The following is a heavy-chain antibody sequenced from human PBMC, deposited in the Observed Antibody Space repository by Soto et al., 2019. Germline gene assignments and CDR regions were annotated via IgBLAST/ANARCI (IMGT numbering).Heavy chain of an antibody. V-gene: IGHV3-23*01. CDR3: AKTGGGTYYDILTGCDSGHWFDP. J-gene: IGHJ5*02. D-gene: IGHD3-9*01. CDR2: ISGSGGST. CDR1: GFTFSSYA. Sequence: PGGSLRLSCAASGFTFSSYAMSWVRQAPGKGLEWVSAISGSGGSTYYADSVKGRFTISRDNSKNTLYLQMNSLRAEDTAVYYCAKTGGGTYYDILTGCDSGHWFDPWGQGTLVTVS.